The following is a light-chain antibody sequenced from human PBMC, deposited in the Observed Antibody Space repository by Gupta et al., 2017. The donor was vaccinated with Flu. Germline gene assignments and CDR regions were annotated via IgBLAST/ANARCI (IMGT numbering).Light chain of an antibody. Sequence: EIVMTQSPATLSVSPGERATLSCRASQTISSNLAWYQQKPGQSPRLLIYDASTRAPGIPARVSGSGSGTEFTLTFTNFQSEDFAVYYCQQYALWPLTFGGGTKVEI. CDR1: QTISSN. V-gene: IGKV3D-15*01. CDR2: DAS. J-gene: IGKJ4*01. CDR3: QQYALWPLT.